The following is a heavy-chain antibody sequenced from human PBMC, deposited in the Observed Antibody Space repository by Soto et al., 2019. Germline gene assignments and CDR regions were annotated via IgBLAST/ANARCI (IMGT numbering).Heavy chain of an antibody. CDR3: ARGSSGWYGLDVFDS. D-gene: IGHD6-19*01. CDR2: IYYSGST. Sequence: SETLSLTCTVSGGSISSSSYYWGWIRQPPGKGLEWIGSIYYSGSTYYNPSLKSRVTISVDTSKNQFSLKLSSVTAADTAVYYCARGSSGWYGLDVFDSWGQGTMVTVSS. CDR1: GGSISSSSYY. V-gene: IGHV4-39*01. J-gene: IGHJ3*02.